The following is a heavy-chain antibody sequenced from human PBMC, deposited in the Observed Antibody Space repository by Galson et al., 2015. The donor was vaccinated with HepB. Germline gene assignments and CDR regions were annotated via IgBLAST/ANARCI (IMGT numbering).Heavy chain of an antibody. CDR3: ARDYRDIVVVPAAGKGAFDI. J-gene: IGHJ3*02. Sequence: SVKVSCKASGYTFTSYGISWVRQAPGQGLEWMGGISAYNGNTNYAQSLKGRFTMTTDTSKSTAYMQLRSLRAEDTAVYYCARDYRDIVVVPAAGKGAFDIWGQGTMVTVSS. D-gene: IGHD2-2*01. V-gene: IGHV1-18*01. CDR1: GYTFTSYG. CDR2: ISAYNGNT.